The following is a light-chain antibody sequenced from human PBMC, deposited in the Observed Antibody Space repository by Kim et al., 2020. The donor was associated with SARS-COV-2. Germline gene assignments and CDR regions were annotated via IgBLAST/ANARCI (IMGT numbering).Light chain of an antibody. Sequence: VSPGQTAPITCSGDKLEDRYVCWFQQKPAQSPLLVISQDTKRPSGIPERFSGSNSGNTATLTISGTQATDEADYFCQAWDSNTAVFGGGTQLTVL. CDR1: KLEDRY. CDR3: QAWDSNTAV. J-gene: IGLJ2*01. CDR2: QDT. V-gene: IGLV3-1*01.